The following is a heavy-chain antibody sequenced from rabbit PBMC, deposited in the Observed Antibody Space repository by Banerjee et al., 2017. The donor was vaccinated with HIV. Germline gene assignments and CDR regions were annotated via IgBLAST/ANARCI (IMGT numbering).Heavy chain of an antibody. V-gene: IGHV1S45*01. Sequence: QEQLEESGGDLVKPGGTLTLTCTASGFSFSNKYVMCWVRQAPGKGLEWIACINTSSGNTVYATWAKGRFTISKTSWTTVTLQMTSLTAADTATYFCARDDYGVMWLDLWGPGTLVTVS. J-gene: IGHJ5*01. CDR2: INTSSGNT. CDR3: ARDDYGVMWLDL. D-gene: IGHD2-1*01. CDR1: GFSFSNKYV.